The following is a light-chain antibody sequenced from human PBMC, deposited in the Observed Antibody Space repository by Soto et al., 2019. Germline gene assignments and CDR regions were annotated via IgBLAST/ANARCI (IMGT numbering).Light chain of an antibody. CDR1: SSDVGDNY. V-gene: IGLV2-14*01. Sequence: VLTQPPSASGSPGQSVTISCTGTSSDVGDNYVSWYQQLPGKAPKLMIHEVSNRPSGVSNRFSGSKSGNTASLTISGLQAEDEADYYCSSYTTSSNYVFGSGTKVTV. CDR2: EVS. J-gene: IGLJ1*01. CDR3: SSYTTSSNYV.